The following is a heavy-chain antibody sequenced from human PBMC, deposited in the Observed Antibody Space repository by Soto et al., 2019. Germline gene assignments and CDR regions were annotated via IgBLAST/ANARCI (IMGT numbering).Heavy chain of an antibody. CDR2: INHSGST. D-gene: IGHD5-18*01. Sequence: SETLSLTCAVYGGSFSGYYWGWIRQPPGKGLEWIGEINHSGSTNYHPSLKSRVTISVDTSKNQFSLKLSSVTAADTAVYYCARIQLSYYGMDVWGQGTTVT. J-gene: IGHJ6*02. CDR1: GGSFSGYY. V-gene: IGHV4-34*01. CDR3: ARIQLSYYGMDV.